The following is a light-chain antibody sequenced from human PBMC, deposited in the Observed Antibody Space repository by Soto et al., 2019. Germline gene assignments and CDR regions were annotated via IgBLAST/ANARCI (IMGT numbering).Light chain of an antibody. J-gene: IGKJ5*01. CDR1: QSVSSN. Sequence: EIAMTQSPAALSVSPGERATLSCRASQSVSSNLAWYQQKPGQAPRLLIYGASTRATGIPARFSGSGSGTEFTLTISSLQSEDFAVYYCQQYNNWPLRITFGQGTRLEIK. CDR2: GAS. CDR3: QQYNNWPLRIT. V-gene: IGKV3-15*01.